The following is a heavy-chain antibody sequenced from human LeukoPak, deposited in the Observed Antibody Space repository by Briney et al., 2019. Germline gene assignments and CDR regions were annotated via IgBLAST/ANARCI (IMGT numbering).Heavy chain of an antibody. Sequence: ASVKVSCKASGGTFISYAISWVRQAPGQGLEWMGWINAGNGNTKYSQKFQGRVTITRDTSASTAYMELSSLRSEDTAVYYCASSSGSWAYGMDVWGQGTTVTVSS. J-gene: IGHJ6*02. CDR3: ASSSGSWAYGMDV. D-gene: IGHD3-10*01. CDR2: INAGNGNT. V-gene: IGHV1-3*01. CDR1: GGTFISYA.